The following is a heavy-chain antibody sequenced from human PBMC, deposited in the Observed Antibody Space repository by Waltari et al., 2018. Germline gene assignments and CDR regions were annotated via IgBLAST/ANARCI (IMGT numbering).Heavy chain of an antibody. V-gene: IGHV1-8*01. D-gene: IGHD1-1*01. CDR2: GNPNRGNT. Sequence: QVQLVQSGAEVKKPGASVKVSCKASGYTFTSYDINWVRQATGQGLEWMGWGNPNRGNTGYEQKFQGRVTRTRNTAISTAYMELSSLRSEDTAVYYCAMVGGTYGDYSDYWGQGTLVTVSS. J-gene: IGHJ4*02. CDR1: GYTFTSYD. CDR3: AMVGGTYGDYSDY.